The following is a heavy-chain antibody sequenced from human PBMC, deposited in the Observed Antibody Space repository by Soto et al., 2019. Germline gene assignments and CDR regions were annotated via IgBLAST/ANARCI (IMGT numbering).Heavy chain of an antibody. D-gene: IGHD3-22*01. Sequence: GGSLRLSCAAPGFNLNIHALHWIRQAPGEGLEWVAVMSPGGNSQYYADSVKGRFTISRDTSKSTLYLQMTSLRPEDTAVYYCASGAAFYYDTSRYWGQGTLVTVSS. CDR3: ASGAAFYYDTSRY. V-gene: IGHV3-30-3*01. CDR1: GFNLNIHA. J-gene: IGHJ4*02. CDR2: MSPGGNSQ.